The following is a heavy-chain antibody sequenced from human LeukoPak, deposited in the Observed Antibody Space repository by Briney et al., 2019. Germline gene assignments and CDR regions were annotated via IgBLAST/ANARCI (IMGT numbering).Heavy chain of an antibody. Sequence: GGSLRLSCAASGFTFSSYAMNSVRQAPGKGLEYVSAISSNGGSTYYANSVKGRFTISRDNSKNTLYLQMGSLRAEDMAVYYCARFKPGPEYSFDYGAQEPRVTVPS. CDR2: ISSNGGST. V-gene: IGHV3-64*01. D-gene: IGHD2/OR15-2a*01. CDR3: ARFKPGPEYSFDY. CDR1: GFTFSSYA. J-gene: IGHJ4*02.